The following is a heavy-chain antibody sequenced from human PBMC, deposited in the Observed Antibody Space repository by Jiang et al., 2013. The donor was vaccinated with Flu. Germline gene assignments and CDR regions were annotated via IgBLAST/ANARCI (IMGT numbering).Heavy chain of an antibody. CDR3: AAAPHYQLEGHQFYHYYYVDV. CDR1: GFTFSNSA. J-gene: IGHJ6*03. Sequence: PGTSVKVSCKTSGFTFSNSAIQWVRQARGQRLEWIGWIVVGSGNTNYAPKFQERVTISRDMSTSTAYMELSRLSSEDTAVYYCAAAPHYQLEGHQFYHYYYVDVWGKGTTVTVSS. D-gene: IGHD2-2*01. CDR2: IVVGSGNT. V-gene: IGHV1-58*02.